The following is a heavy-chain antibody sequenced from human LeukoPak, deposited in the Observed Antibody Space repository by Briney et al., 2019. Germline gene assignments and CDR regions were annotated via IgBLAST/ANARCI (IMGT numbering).Heavy chain of an antibody. V-gene: IGHV4-59*08. Sequence: SETLSLTCTVSGGSISSYYWSWIRQPPGKGLEWIGYIYYSGSTNYNPSLKSRVTISVDTSKNQFSLKLSSVTAADTAVYYCARHLPYYDILTGYYPSHFDYWGQGTLVTVSS. J-gene: IGHJ4*02. D-gene: IGHD3-9*01. CDR2: IYYSGST. CDR1: GGSISSYY. CDR3: ARHLPYYDILTGYYPSHFDY.